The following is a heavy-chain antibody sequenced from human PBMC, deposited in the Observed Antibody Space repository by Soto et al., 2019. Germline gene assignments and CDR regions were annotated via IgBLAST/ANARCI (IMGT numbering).Heavy chain of an antibody. CDR2: IYHSGST. J-gene: IGHJ4*02. CDR3: ARVYMVRGTIIRYFDY. D-gene: IGHD3-10*01. Sequence: QVQLQESGPGLVKPSGTLSLTCAVSRGSISSSNWWSWVRQPPGKGLEWIGKIYHSGSTNYNPSLKSRVTISVDKSKNQFSLKLSSVTAADTAVYYCARVYMVRGTIIRYFDYWGQGTLVTVSS. V-gene: IGHV4-4*02. CDR1: RGSISSSNW.